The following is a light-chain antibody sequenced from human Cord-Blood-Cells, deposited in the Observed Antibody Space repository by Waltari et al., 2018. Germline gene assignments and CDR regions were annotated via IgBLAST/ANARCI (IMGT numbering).Light chain of an antibody. CDR2: KAS. CDR1: QSISSW. CDR3: QQYNSYSHT. J-gene: IGKJ2*01. V-gene: IGKV1-5*03. Sequence: DIQMTQSPSTLSAYVGDRVTITCRASQSISSWLAWYQQKPGKAPKLLIYKASSLESGVPSRFGGSGSGTEFTLPISSLQPDDFATYYCQQYNSYSHTFGQGTKLEIK.